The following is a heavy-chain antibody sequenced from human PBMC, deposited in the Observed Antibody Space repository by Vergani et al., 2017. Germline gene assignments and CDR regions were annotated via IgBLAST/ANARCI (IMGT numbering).Heavy chain of an antibody. CDR2: INHSGST. CDR3: ARGIVVVPAAMHYYYYMDV. V-gene: IGHV4-34*01. D-gene: IGHD2-2*01. J-gene: IGHJ6*03. Sequence: QVQLQQWGAGLLKPSETLSLTCAVYGGSFSGYYWSWIRQPPGKGLEWIGEINHSGSTNYNPSLKSRVTISVDTSKNQFSRKLSSVTAADTAVYYCARGIVVVPAAMHYYYYMDVWGKGTTVTVSS. CDR1: GGSFSGYY.